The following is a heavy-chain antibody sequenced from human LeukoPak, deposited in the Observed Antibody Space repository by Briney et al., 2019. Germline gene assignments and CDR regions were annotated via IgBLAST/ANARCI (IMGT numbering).Heavy chain of an antibody. D-gene: IGHD6-13*01. CDR3: AHRLGYIAAAGYDY. CDR1: GFSLSTRGVG. Sequence: SGPTLLNPTPTLTLTCTFSGFSLSTRGVGVGWIRQPPVKALEWLALIYWDDDKRYSPSLKSRLTITKDTNKNQVVLTMTNMDPVDTATYYCAHRLGYIAAAGYDYWGQGTLVTVSS. J-gene: IGHJ4*02. CDR2: IYWDDDK. V-gene: IGHV2-5*02.